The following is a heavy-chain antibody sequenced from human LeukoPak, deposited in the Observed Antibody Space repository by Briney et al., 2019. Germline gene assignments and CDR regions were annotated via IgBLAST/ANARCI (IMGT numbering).Heavy chain of an antibody. CDR1: GGSISSGGYY. D-gene: IGHD7-27*01. CDR2: IYYSGST. Sequence: SETLSLTCTVSGGSISSGGYYWSWIRQHPGKGLEWIGYIYYSGSTYYNPSLKSRVTISVDTSKNQFSLKLSSVTAADTAVYYCAREQLGISDYWGQGTLVTVSS. J-gene: IGHJ4*02. V-gene: IGHV4-31*03. CDR3: AREQLGISDY.